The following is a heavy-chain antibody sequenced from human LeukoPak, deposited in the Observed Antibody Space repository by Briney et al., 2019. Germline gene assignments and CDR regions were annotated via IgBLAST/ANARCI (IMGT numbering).Heavy chain of an antibody. Sequence: GGSLRLSCAASGFTFSSYGMHWVRQAPGKGLEWVAVISYDGSNKYYADPVKGRFTISRDNSKNTLYLQMNSLRAEDTAVYYCAKGPGYSSGWYRIDYWGQGTLVTVSS. CDR1: GFTFSSYG. V-gene: IGHV3-30*18. J-gene: IGHJ4*02. CDR2: ISYDGSNK. D-gene: IGHD6-19*01. CDR3: AKGPGYSSGWYRIDY.